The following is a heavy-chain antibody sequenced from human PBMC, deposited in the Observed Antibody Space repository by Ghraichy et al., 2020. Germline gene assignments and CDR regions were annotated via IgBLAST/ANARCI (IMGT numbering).Heavy chain of an antibody. CDR3: VRDEHLAYCDGDCSHDAFDI. V-gene: IGHV1-46*04. CDR2: INPSVGST. J-gene: IGHJ3*02. Sequence: VSVKVSCKASGYTFTNYFMHWVRQAPGQGLEWMGIINPSVGSTSYAQKLQDRVTMTRDTSTSTVYMELNSLRLDDTAVYYCVRDEHLAYCDGDCSHDAFDIWGQGTMVTVSS. CDR1: GYTFTNYF. D-gene: IGHD2-21*02.